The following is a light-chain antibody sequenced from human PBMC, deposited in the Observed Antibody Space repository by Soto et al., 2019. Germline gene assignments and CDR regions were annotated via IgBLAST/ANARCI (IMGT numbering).Light chain of an antibody. CDR3: CSSAGGNTYL. J-gene: IGLJ1*01. Sequence: QSSLAQPASVSGSPGQSITITCTGTSSDVGGYKSVSWYQQHPGKAPKLLIYEDRNRPSGVSNRFSGSKSGSTASLTLSGLQSEDEAEYYCCSSAGGNTYLLGPGTKVTVL. CDR2: EDR. CDR1: SSDVGGYKS. V-gene: IGLV2-14*01.